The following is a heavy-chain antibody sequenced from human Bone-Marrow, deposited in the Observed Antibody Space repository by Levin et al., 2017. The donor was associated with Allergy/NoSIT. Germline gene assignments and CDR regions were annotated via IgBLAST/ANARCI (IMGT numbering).Heavy chain of an antibody. CDR3: AKERRDGDGYNYGWFDP. V-gene: IGHV3-23*01. CDR1: GFTFSSYA. CDR2: ISGSGGST. Sequence: ASVKVSCAASGFTFSSYAMSWVRQAPGKGLEWVSAISGSGGSTYYADSVKGRFTISRDNSKNTLYLQMNSLRAEDTAVYYCAKERRDGDGYNYGWFDPWGQGTLVTVSS. J-gene: IGHJ5*02. D-gene: IGHD5-24*01.